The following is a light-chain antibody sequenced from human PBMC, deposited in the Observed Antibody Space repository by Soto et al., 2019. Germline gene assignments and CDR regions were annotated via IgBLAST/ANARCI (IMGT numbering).Light chain of an antibody. Sequence: DIQMTQSPSSLSASVGDRVTITCRASQSISNYLSWYHQQPGKAPKLLNFAASSLQSGVPSRFSGSGFGTDFTLTISSLQPEDFATYYCQQSYSTPLWTFCQGTNVDIK. V-gene: IGKV1-39*01. CDR3: QQSYSTPLWT. J-gene: IGKJ1*01. CDR1: QSISNY. CDR2: AAS.